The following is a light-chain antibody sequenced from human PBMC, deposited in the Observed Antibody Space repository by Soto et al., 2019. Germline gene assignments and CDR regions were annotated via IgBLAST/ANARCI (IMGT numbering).Light chain of an antibody. V-gene: IGKV3-20*01. Sequence: EIVLTQSPGTLSLSPGERATLSCRASQSVSSSYLAWYQQKPGQAPRLLIYGASSRATGIPDRFSGSGSGTDFTLTFSRLEPEDFAVYYCQQYGSSPLGTFGQGTKVEIK. CDR2: GAS. CDR1: QSVSSSY. J-gene: IGKJ1*01. CDR3: QQYGSSPLGT.